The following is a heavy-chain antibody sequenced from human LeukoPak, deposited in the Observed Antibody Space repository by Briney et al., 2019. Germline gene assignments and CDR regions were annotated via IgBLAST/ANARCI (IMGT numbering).Heavy chain of an antibody. CDR3: ARDLADIVVDPPAMPYYFDY. CDR2: IIPMFGTT. CDR1: GSIFSNSA. D-gene: IGHD2-2*01. V-gene: IGHV1-69*13. Sequence: ASVKVSCKVSGSIFSNSAISWVRHDPGQGLEYMGGIIPMFGTTNYARRFQDRLTITADESTSTTYMELSSLRSEDTAVYYCARDLADIVVDPPAMPYYFDYWGQGTVVTVSS. J-gene: IGHJ4*02.